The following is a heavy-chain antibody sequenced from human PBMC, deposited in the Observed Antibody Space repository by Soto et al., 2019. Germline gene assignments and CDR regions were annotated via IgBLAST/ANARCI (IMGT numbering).Heavy chain of an antibody. CDR1: GGSLSDYF. D-gene: IGHD2-21*01. CDR3: ARGGISHWAYFYYMDV. Sequence: QVQLQQWGAGLLKPSETLSLTCVVSGGSLSDYFWSWIRQPPGMALEWIGEINHLGSINYNPSLKSPVTMTVDTPKNQFSLTLNPVTAADTATYYCARGGISHWAYFYYMDVWDRGTTVTVSS. CDR2: INHLGSI. V-gene: IGHV4-34*01. J-gene: IGHJ6*03.